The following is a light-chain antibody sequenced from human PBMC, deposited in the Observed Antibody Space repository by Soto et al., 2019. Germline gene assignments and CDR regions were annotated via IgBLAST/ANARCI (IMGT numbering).Light chain of an antibody. J-gene: IGLJ1*01. Sequence: QCVLTRAASGTGSPGHGGSISCTGTSSDVGGYNYVSWYQQHPGKAPKLMIYEVSKRPSGVPDRFSGSKSGNTASLTVSGLQAEDEADYYCSSYAGSNNFYVFGTGTKVTVL. CDR3: SSYAGSNNFYV. CDR1: SSDVGGYNY. V-gene: IGLV2-8*01. CDR2: EVS.